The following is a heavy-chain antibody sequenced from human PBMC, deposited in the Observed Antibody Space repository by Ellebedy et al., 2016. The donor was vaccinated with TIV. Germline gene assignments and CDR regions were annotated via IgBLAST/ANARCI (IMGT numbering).Heavy chain of an antibody. Sequence: GSLRLXXAVYGGSFSGYYWSWIRQPPGKGLEWIGEINHSGSTNYNPSLKSRVTISVDTSKNQFSLKLSSVTAADTSVYYCARGSRQLYHLYIDVWGKGTTVTVSS. CDR3: ARGSRQLYHLYIDV. J-gene: IGHJ6*03. CDR2: INHSGST. V-gene: IGHV4-34*01. D-gene: IGHD1-1*01. CDR1: GGSFSGYY.